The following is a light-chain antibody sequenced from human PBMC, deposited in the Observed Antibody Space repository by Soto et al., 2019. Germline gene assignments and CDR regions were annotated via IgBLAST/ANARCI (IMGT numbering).Light chain of an antibody. V-gene: IGKV3-15*01. CDR2: GAS. CDR3: QQYNNWPLT. J-gene: IGKJ4*01. CDR1: QTVRND. Sequence: EIVMTQSPATPSVSPGERATLSCRASQTVRNDFAWYQQKPGQAPRLLIYGASIRATGIPVRFRGSGSGTEFTLTISSLQSEDFAVYYCQQYNNWPLTFGGGTKVDIK.